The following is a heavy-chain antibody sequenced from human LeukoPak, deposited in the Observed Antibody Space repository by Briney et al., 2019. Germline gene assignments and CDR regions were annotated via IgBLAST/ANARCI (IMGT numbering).Heavy chain of an antibody. V-gene: IGHV3-23*01. J-gene: IGHJ4*02. Sequence: GGSLRLSCAASGFTFSNYAMSWVRQAPGKGLEWVSAISGSGGSTYYADSVKGRFTISRDNSKNTLYLQMNSLRAEDTAVYYCATYDSSVYYYVFDYWGQGTLVTVSS. CDR2: ISGSGGST. CDR3: ATYDSSVYYYVFDY. CDR1: GFTFSNYA. D-gene: IGHD3-22*01.